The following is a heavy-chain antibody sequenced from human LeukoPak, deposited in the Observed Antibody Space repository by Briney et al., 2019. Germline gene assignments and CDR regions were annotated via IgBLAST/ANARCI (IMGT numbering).Heavy chain of an antibody. Sequence: GGSLRLSCAASGFPFSNAWMSWVRQAPGKGLVWVSRINSDGSRTTYADSVKGRFTISRDNAKNTLHLQMNSLRAEDTAVYYCARDVQAGPGYWGQGTLVTVSS. J-gene: IGHJ4*02. CDR2: INSDGSRT. V-gene: IGHV3-74*01. CDR3: ARDVQAGPGY. CDR1: GFPFSNAW. D-gene: IGHD6-19*01.